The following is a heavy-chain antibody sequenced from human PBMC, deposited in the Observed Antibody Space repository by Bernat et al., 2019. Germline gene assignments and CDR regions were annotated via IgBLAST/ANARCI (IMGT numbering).Heavy chain of an antibody. CDR1: GFTFSSYS. D-gene: IGHD3-9*01. V-gene: IGHV3-48*02. CDR3: ARHSSYYDISDNWFDP. J-gene: IGHJ5*02. CDR2: ITGGSSTI. Sequence: EVQLAESGGGLVQPGGSLRLSCAASGFTFSSYSMNWVRQAPGKGLEWLSYITGGSSTIYYADSVKGRFTISRDNAQNSLFLQMNSLRDEDTAVYYCARHSSYYDISDNWFDPWGQGTLVTVSS.